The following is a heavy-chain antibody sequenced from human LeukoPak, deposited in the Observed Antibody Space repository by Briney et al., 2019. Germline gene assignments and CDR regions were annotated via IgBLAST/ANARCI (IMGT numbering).Heavy chain of an antibody. Sequence: GGSLRLSCVASGFSFSRYPMDWVRQAPGKGLEWISFISGDSSSKEYADSVRGRFTISRDNAKNSLYLQMNSLRAEDTAVYYCARDGLYADQRYIDKHFDNWGQGTLVTVSS. J-gene: IGHJ4*02. CDR3: ARDGLYADQRYIDKHFDN. CDR2: ISGDSSSK. V-gene: IGHV3-48*01. D-gene: IGHD2-2*02. CDR1: GFSFSRYP.